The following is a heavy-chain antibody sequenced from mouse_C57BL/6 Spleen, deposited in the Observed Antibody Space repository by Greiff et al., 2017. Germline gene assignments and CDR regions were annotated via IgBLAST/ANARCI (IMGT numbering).Heavy chain of an antibody. J-gene: IGHJ3*01. D-gene: IGHD2-3*01. CDR1: GYTFTSYW. CDR3: AILYDGYPFAY. V-gene: IGHV1-64*01. Sequence: VQLQQPGAELVKPGASVKLSCKASGYTFTSYWMHWVKQRPGQGLEWIGMIHPNSGSNNYNEKFKSKATLTVDKSSSTAYMQLSSLTSEGSAVYYCAILYDGYPFAYWGQGTLVTVSA. CDR2: IHPNSGSN.